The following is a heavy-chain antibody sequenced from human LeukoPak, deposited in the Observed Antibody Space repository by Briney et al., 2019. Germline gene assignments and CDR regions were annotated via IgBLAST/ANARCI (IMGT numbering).Heavy chain of an antibody. D-gene: IGHD3-10*01. CDR1: VYTFTGYY. CDR2: INPNSGGT. J-gene: IGHJ4*02. Sequence: GASVNVSCKASVYTFTGYYMHWVRQAPGQGLEWMGWINPNSGGTNYAQKFQGRVTMTRDTSISTAYMELSRLRSDDTAVYYCAAKSRLTMVRGGDLPTLDYWGQGTLVTVSS. V-gene: IGHV1-2*02. CDR3: AAKSRLTMVRGGDLPTLDY.